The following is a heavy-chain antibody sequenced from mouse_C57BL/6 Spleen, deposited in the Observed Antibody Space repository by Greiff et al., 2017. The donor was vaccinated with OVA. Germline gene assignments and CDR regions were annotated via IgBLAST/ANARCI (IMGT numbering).Heavy chain of an antibody. Sequence: QVQLQQPGAELVKPGASVKMSCKASGYTFTSYWITWVKQRPGQGLEWIGDIYPGSGSTNYNEKFKSKATLTVDTSSSTAYMQRSSLTSEDSAVYYCARSETAQATSWFAYWGQGTLVTVSA. D-gene: IGHD3-2*02. CDR2: IYPGSGST. CDR1: GYTFTSYW. V-gene: IGHV1-55*01. J-gene: IGHJ3*01. CDR3: ARSETAQATSWFAY.